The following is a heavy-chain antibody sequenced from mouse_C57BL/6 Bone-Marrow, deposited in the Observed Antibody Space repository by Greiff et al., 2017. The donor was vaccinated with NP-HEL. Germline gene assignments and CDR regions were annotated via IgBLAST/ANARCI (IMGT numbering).Heavy chain of an antibody. CDR3: ARHPPGAMDY. CDR2: ISSGGSYT. Sequence: EVKLVESGGDLVKPGGSLKLSCAASGFTFSSYGMSWVRQTPDKRLEWVATISSGGSYTYYPDSVKGRFSISRDNAKNTLYLQMSSLKSEDTAMYYCARHPPGAMDYWGQGTSVTVSS. V-gene: IGHV5-6*01. CDR1: GFTFSSYG. J-gene: IGHJ4*01.